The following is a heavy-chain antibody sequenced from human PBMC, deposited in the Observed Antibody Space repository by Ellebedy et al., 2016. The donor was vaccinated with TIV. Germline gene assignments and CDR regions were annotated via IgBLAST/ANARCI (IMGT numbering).Heavy chain of an antibody. J-gene: IGHJ4*02. CDR2: ISTYSGNT. CDR3: AAQRPLREGDWYGLY. Sequence: AASVKVSCKTSGYTFSRHGLNWVRQAPGQGLEWMGWISTYSGNTKYAQKFQGRVTMTTDTSTGTAYMELRSLTSDDTAVYYCAAQRPLREGDWYGLYWGQGSQVTVSS. V-gene: IGHV1-18*01. D-gene: IGHD6-19*01. CDR1: GYTFSRHG.